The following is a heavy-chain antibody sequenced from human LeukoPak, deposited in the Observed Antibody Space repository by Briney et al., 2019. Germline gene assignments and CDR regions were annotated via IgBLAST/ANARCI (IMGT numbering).Heavy chain of an antibody. V-gene: IGHV1-46*01. CDR1: GYTFTSYY. Sequence: GASVKVSCKASGYTFTSYYMHWVRQAPGQGLEWMGIINPSGGSTSYAQKFQGRVTLTRDTSTSTAYMELSSLRSEDTAVYYCASPNDYGDRYAAFDIWGQGTMVTVSS. CDR3: ASPNDYGDRYAAFDI. J-gene: IGHJ3*02. CDR2: INPSGGST. D-gene: IGHD4-17*01.